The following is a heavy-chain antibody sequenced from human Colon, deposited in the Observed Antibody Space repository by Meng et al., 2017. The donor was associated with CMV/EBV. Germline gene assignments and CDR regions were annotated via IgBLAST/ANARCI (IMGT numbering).Heavy chain of an antibody. Sequence: QGRQGKCEAEVKKPGDSGKVSFKASGYTFTGYYMHWGRQASGQGLEWMGWINPNSGGTNYPQKFQGRVTMTRDTSISTDYMELSRLRSDDTAVYYCARDLRVWFGEFKNWGQGTLVTVSS. V-gene: IGHV1-2*02. CDR1: GYTFTGYY. CDR2: INPNSGGT. D-gene: IGHD3-10*01. J-gene: IGHJ4*02. CDR3: ARDLRVWFGEFKN.